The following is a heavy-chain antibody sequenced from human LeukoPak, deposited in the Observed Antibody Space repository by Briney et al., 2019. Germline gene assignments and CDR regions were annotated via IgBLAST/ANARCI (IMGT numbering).Heavy chain of an antibody. CDR1: GFTFSSYW. V-gene: IGHV3-74*01. CDR3: ARDSLPMAVTGPFDH. D-gene: IGHD6-19*01. CDR2: VNPQGSGT. Sequence: PGGSLRLSCAASGFTFSSYWMHWVRQAPGKGLVWVSRVNPQGSGTSYTDSVKGRFTISRDNSKSALYLQMNSLRAEDTAIYYCARDSLPMAVTGPFDHWGQGALVTVSS. J-gene: IGHJ4*02.